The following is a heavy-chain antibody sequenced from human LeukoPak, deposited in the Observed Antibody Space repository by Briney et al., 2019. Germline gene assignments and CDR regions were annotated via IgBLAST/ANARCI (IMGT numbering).Heavy chain of an antibody. Sequence: PGGPLRLSCAASGFTFSSYAMSWIRQAPGKGLEWVSAIRGSGGSAYYADSVKGRFTISRDNSKNTLYLQMNSLRAEDTAVYYCAKDPLDSIAVAGTAAFDIWGQGTMVTVSS. D-gene: IGHD6-19*01. V-gene: IGHV3-23*01. CDR2: IRGSGGSA. J-gene: IGHJ3*02. CDR3: AKDPLDSIAVAGTAAFDI. CDR1: GFTFSSYA.